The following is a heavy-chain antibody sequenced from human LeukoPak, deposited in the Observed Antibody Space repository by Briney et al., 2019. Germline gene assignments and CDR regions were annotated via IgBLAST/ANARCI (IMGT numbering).Heavy chain of an antibody. D-gene: IGHD3-3*01. Sequence: ASVKVSCKVSGYTLTELSMHWVRQAPGKGLEWMGGFDPEDGETIYAQKFQGRVTITTDESTSTAYMELSSLRSEDTAVYYCARGQRDFGVVGPHLSWGQGTLVTVSS. CDR3: ARGQRDFGVVGPHLS. J-gene: IGHJ5*02. V-gene: IGHV1-24*01. CDR1: GYTLTELS. CDR2: FDPEDGET.